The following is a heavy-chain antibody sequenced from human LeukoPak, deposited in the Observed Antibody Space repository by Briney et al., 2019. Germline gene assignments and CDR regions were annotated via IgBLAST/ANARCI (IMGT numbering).Heavy chain of an antibody. D-gene: IGHD3-22*01. V-gene: IGHV1-2*02. CDR1: GYTFTGYY. CDR3: ARSYYDSSGYYYGANFDY. Sequence: ASVKVSCKASGYTFTGYYMHWVRQAPGQGLEWMGWINPNRGGTNYAQKFQGRVTMTRDTSISTAYMELSRLRSDDTAVYYCARSYYDSSGYYYGANFDYWGQGTLVTVSS. J-gene: IGHJ4*02. CDR2: INPNRGGT.